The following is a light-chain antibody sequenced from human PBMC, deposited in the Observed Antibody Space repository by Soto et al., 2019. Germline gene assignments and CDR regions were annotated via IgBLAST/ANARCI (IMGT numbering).Light chain of an antibody. Sequence: DIVLTQTPLSSPVALGQPASISCRSSQSLVHTDGNTYFNWLQQRPGQPPGLLLYKVSTRFSGVPDRFSGSGAGTDFTLTISRVEAEDVGGYYCMQTTQFPWTFGQGTKLEIK. V-gene: IGKV2-24*01. J-gene: IGKJ1*01. CDR3: MQTTQFPWT. CDR2: KVS. CDR1: QSLVHTDGNTY.